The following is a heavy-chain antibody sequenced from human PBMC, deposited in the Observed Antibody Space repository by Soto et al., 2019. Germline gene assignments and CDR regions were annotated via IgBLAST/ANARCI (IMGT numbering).Heavy chain of an antibody. D-gene: IGHD3-3*01. Sequence: GGSQRLSCAASGFTFSSYSMNWVRQAPGKGLEWVSSISSSSSYIYYADSVKGRFTISRDNAKNSLYLQMNSLRAEDTAVYYCARDPGITIFGVVISPYFDYWGQGTLVTVSS. CDR2: ISSSSSYI. CDR1: GFTFSSYS. CDR3: ARDPGITIFGVVISPYFDY. V-gene: IGHV3-21*01. J-gene: IGHJ4*02.